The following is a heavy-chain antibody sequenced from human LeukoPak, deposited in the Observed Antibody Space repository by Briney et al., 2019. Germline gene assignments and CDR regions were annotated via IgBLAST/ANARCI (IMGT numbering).Heavy chain of an antibody. CDR1: GGSISSGGYY. Sequence: SQTLSLTCTVSGGSISSGGYYWSWIRQPPGKGLEWIGYIYHSGSTYYNPSLKSRVTISVDTSKNQFSLKLSSVTAADTAVYYCARLAARGDYNWFDPWGQGTLVTVSS. D-gene: IGHD6-6*01. V-gene: IGHV4-30-2*02. CDR2: IYHSGST. J-gene: IGHJ5*02. CDR3: ARLAARGDYNWFDP.